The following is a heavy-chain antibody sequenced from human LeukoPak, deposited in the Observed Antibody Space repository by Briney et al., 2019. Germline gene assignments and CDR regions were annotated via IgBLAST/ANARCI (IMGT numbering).Heavy chain of an antibody. V-gene: IGHV1-46*01. Sequence: ASVKVSCKASGYTFTGYYMHWVRQAPGQGLEWMGWINPSGGSTSYAQKFQGRVTMTRDTSTSTVYMELSSLRSEDTAVYYCATGEGDLLDYWGQGTLVTVSS. J-gene: IGHJ4*02. CDR3: ATGEGDLLDY. CDR1: GYTFTGYY. CDR2: INPSGGST. D-gene: IGHD2-21*02.